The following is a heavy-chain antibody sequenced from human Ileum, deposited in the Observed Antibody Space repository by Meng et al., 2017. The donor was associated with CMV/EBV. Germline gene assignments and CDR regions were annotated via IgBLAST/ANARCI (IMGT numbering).Heavy chain of an antibody. CDR3: ARDLYKTTVPN. V-gene: IGHV3-21*01. CDR2: ISNSGFYI. CDR1: GFTFSDYK. J-gene: IGHJ4*02. Sequence: GESLKISCATSGFTFSDYKMNWVRQAPRQGLEWVASISNSGFYINYADSVKGRFTISRDNAKNLLYLQLNSLRAEDTAVYYCARDLYKTTVPNWGQGTLVTVSS. D-gene: IGHD4-17*01.